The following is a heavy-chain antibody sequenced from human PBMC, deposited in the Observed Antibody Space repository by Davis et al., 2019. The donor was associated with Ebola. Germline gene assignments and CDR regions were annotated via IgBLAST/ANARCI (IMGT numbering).Heavy chain of an antibody. V-gene: IGHV3-9*01. CDR1: GFTFDDYA. CDR3: AKDRAPYYGSGSGIDY. D-gene: IGHD3-10*01. CDR2: ISWNSGSI. J-gene: IGHJ4*02. Sequence: PGGSLRLSCAASGFTFDDYAMHWVRQAPGKGLEWVSGISWNSGSIGYADSVKGRFTISRDNAKNSLYLQMNSLRAEDTALYYCAKDRAPYYGSGSGIDYWGQGTLVTVSS.